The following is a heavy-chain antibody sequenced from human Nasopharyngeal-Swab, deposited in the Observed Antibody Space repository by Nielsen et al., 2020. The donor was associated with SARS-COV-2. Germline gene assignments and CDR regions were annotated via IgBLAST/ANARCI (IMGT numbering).Heavy chain of an antibody. CDR1: GGSFSSYS. CDR2: VNHSGNT. D-gene: IGHD2-15*01. J-gene: IGHJ6*02. V-gene: IGHV4-34*01. CDR3: ARGPNCSGGSCYQFLAYYYYHGVDV. Sequence: ETLSLTCAVYGGSFSSYSWSWIRQPPGKGLEWIGEVNHSGNTNYNPSLKSRVTVSVDTSKNQFSLKLNSVTAADTAVYYCARGPNCSGGSCYQFLAYYYYHGVDVWGQGTTVTVSS.